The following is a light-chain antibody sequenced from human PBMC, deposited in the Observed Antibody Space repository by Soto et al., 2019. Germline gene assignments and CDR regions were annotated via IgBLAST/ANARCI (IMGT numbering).Light chain of an antibody. Sequence: EIVLTQSPGTLSLSPWERATLSCRASQSVSSSYLAWYQQKPGQAPRLLIYDASNRATGIPDRFSGSGSGTDFTLTISRLEPEDFAVYYCQQYGSSPRTFGQGTKVDIK. CDR3: QQYGSSPRT. J-gene: IGKJ1*01. V-gene: IGKV3-20*01. CDR1: QSVSSSY. CDR2: DAS.